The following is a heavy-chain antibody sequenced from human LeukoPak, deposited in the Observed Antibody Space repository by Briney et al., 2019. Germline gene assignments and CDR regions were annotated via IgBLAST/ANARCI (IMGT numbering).Heavy chain of an antibody. CDR1: GYTFINYG. D-gene: IGHD2-21*02. Sequence: ASVKVSCKASGYTFINYGVSWVRQAPGQGLEWMGWISAYNGNTNYAQNLQGRVTMTTDTSTSTGYLELRSLRSDDTAVYYCARGAYCGGDCSSSDASDIWGQGTMVTVSS. J-gene: IGHJ3*02. V-gene: IGHV1-18*01. CDR3: ARGAYCGGDCSSSDASDI. CDR2: ISAYNGNT.